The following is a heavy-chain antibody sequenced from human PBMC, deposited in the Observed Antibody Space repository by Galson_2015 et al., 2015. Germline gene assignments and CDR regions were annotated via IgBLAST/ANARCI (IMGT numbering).Heavy chain of an antibody. V-gene: IGHV3-30*02. CDR3: AKDGGGVGYCSSTSCQYYFDY. Sequence: YADSVKGRFTISRDNSTNTLYLQMNSLRAEDTAVYYRAKDGGGVGYCSSTSCQYYFDYWGQGTLVTVSS. J-gene: IGHJ4*02. D-gene: IGHD2-2*01.